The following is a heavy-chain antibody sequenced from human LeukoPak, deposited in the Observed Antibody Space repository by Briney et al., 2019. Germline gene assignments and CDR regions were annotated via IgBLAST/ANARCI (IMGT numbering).Heavy chain of an antibody. Sequence: GGSLRLSCAASGFTFSSYAMSWVRQAPGKGPEWVSAISGSGGSTYYADSVKGRFTISRDNSKNTLYLQMNSLRAEDTAVYYCAKDLNHYYGSHWGQGTLVTVSS. J-gene: IGHJ4*02. V-gene: IGHV3-23*01. D-gene: IGHD3-10*01. CDR1: GFTFSSYA. CDR3: AKDLNHYYGSH. CDR2: ISGSGGST.